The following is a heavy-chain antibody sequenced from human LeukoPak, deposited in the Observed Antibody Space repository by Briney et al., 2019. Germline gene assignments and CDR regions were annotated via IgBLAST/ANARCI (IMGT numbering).Heavy chain of an antibody. CDR1: GFTFNNYG. Sequence: GGSLRLSCAASGFTFNNYGMHWVRRAPGKGLEWVAVISYDGSNKYYADSVKGLFTISRDNSQNTLYLQMNSLRAEDTAEYYCAKDSQSSTMIVVVRWFDPWGQGTLVTVST. CDR2: ISYDGSNK. D-gene: IGHD3-22*01. J-gene: IGHJ5*02. V-gene: IGHV3-30*18. CDR3: AKDSQSSTMIVVVRWFDP.